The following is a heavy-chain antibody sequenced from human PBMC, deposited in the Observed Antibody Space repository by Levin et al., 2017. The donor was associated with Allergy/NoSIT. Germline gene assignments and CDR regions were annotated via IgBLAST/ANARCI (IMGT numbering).Heavy chain of an antibody. CDR2: INHSGST. CDR3: ARATDDYYYMDV. V-gene: IGHV4-34*01. J-gene: IGHJ6*03. D-gene: IGHD2-21*02. CDR1: GGSFSGYY. Sequence: ESLKISCAVYGGSFSGYYWSWIRQPPGKGLEWIGEINHSGSTNYNPSLKSRVTISVDTSKNQFSLKLSSVTAADTAVYYCARATDDYYYMDVWGKGTTVTVSS.